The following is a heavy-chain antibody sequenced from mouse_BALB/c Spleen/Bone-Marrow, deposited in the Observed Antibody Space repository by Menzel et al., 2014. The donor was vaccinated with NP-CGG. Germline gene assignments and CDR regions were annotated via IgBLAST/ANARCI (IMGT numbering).Heavy chain of an antibody. V-gene: IGHV5-4*02. CDR2: ISDGGSYT. CDR3: AREMAMDY. Sequence: EVHLVESGGGLVKPGGSLKLSRAASGFTFSDYYMYWVRQTPEKRLEWVATISDGGSYTYYPDSVKGRFTISRDNAKNNLYLQMSSLKSEDTAMYYCAREMAMDYWGQGTSVTVSS. J-gene: IGHJ4*01. CDR1: GFTFSDYY.